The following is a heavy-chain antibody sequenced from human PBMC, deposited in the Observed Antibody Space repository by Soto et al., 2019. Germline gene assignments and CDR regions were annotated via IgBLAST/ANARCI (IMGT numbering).Heavy chain of an antibody. Sequence: ASVKVSCKASGGTFSSYAISWVRQAPGQGLEWMGGIIPIFGTANYAQKFQGRVTITADESTSTAYMELSSLRSEDTAVYYCARPWNYFGSSGYNIPQPYYYYVIDVPTQRTTVPVSS. CDR2: IIPIFGTA. CDR3: ARPWNYFGSSGYNIPQPYYYYVIDV. CDR1: GGTFSSYA. D-gene: IGHD3-22*01. J-gene: IGHJ6*01. V-gene: IGHV1-69*13.